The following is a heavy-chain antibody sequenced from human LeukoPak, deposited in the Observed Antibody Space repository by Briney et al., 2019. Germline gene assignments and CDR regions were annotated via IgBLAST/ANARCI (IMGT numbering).Heavy chain of an antibody. CDR3: ARGTITYSDY. CDR2: ISRSGTTI. CDR1: GFSFSSYS. D-gene: IGHD1/OR15-1a*01. V-gene: IGHV3-48*04. Sequence: GGSLRLSCAASGFSFSSYSLNWVRQAPGKGLEWVSYISRSGTTIYYADSVRGRFTISRDNAKNSLYLQMNSLRADDTAVYYCARGTITYSDYWGQGTLVTVSS. J-gene: IGHJ4*02.